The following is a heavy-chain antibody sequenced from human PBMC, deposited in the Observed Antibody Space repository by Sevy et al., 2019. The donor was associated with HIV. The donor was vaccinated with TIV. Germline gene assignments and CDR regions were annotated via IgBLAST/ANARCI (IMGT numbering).Heavy chain of an antibody. J-gene: IGHJ4*02. CDR1: GGSISSGNYL. V-gene: IGHV4-39*01. CDR2: VHYSGRT. Sequence: SETLSLTCTVSGGSISSGNYLWSWIRQTPGKGLEWIGTVHYSGRTYYNPSHKSRATISENTSKYQFSLNLNSGTAADTAVYFCARNLDDWGQGTLVTVSS. CDR3: ARNLDD.